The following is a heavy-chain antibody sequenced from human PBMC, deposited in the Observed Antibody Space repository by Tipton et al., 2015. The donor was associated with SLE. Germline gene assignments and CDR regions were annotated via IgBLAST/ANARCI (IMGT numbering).Heavy chain of an antibody. CDR2: ISYDGSNK. CDR1: GFIFSTYA. Sequence: QLVQSGGGVVQPGRSLRLSCADSGFIFSTYAMHWVRQAPGKGLEWVAVISYDGSNKYYADSVKGRFTISRDNSKNTLYLQMNSLRAEDTAVYYCARDRYYYDSSGYSLFGYWGQGTLVTVSS. CDR3: ARDRYYYDSSGYSLFGY. J-gene: IGHJ4*02. V-gene: IGHV3-30-3*01. D-gene: IGHD3-22*01.